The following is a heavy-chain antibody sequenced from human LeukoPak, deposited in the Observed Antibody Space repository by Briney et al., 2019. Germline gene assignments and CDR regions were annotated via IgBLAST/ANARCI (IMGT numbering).Heavy chain of an antibody. Sequence: GASVKVSCKASGYTFTSYAMHWVRQAPGQRLEWMGWINAGNGNTKYSQGFQGRVTITRDTSASTAYMELSSLRSEDMAVYYCARGWPGSYNWFDPWGQGTLVTVSS. CDR3: ARGWPGSYNWFDP. V-gene: IGHV1-3*03. D-gene: IGHD6-6*01. J-gene: IGHJ5*02. CDR2: INAGNGNT. CDR1: GYTFTSYA.